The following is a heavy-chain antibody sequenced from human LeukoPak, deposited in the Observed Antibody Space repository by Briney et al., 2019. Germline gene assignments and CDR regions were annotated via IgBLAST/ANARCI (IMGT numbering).Heavy chain of an antibody. J-gene: IGHJ4*02. CDR1: GFTFTSSA. Sequence: GASVKASCKASGFTFTSSAVQWVRQARGQRLEGIGWIVVGSGNTNYAQKFQERVTITRDMSTSTAYMELSSLRSEDTAVYYCAADPYSSGPNHYYFDYWGQGTLVTVSS. CDR3: AADPYSSGPNHYYFDY. CDR2: IVVGSGNT. D-gene: IGHD6-19*01. V-gene: IGHV1-58*01.